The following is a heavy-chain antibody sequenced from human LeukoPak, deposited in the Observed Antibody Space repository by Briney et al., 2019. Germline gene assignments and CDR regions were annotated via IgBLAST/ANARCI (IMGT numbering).Heavy chain of an antibody. CDR3: ARVGNSSGWYAADNY. V-gene: IGHV3-20*04. D-gene: IGHD6-19*01. CDR1: GFTFSTYN. CDR2: INWNGGST. J-gene: IGHJ4*02. Sequence: GGSLRLSCAASGFTFSTYNGNWIRQAPGKGLEWVSGINWNGGSTGYADSVKGRFTISRDNAKNSLYLQMNSLRAEDTALYYCARVGNSSGWYAADNYWGQGTLVTVSS.